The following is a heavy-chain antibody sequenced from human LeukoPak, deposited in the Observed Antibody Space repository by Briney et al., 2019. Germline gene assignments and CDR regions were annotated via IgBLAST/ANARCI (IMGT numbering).Heavy chain of an antibody. CDR3: ATDRGGLYDTTGYYLDY. CDR2: FDPEDAET. Sequence: GSVKVSCEVSGYTLTELSMHWVRLAPGKGLEWMGGFDPEDAETIYAQKFQGRVTMTEDTSTDTAYMELSSLRSEDTAMYYCATDRGGLYDTTGYYLDYWGQGTLVTVSS. CDR1: GYTLTELS. D-gene: IGHD3-22*01. V-gene: IGHV1-24*01. J-gene: IGHJ4*02.